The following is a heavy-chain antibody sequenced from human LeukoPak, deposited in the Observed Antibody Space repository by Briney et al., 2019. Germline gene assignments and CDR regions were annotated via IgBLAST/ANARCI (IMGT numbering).Heavy chain of an antibody. V-gene: IGHV3-64*01. J-gene: IGHJ4*02. CDR3: ARDSGLHILTGYVDY. CDR1: GFTFSSYA. D-gene: IGHD3-9*01. CDR2: ISSNGGST. Sequence: GGSLRLSCAASGFTFSSYAMHWVRQAPGKGLEYVSAISSNGGSTYYANSVKGRFTISGDNSKNTLYLQMNSLRAEDTAVYYCARDSGLHILTGYVDYWGQGTLVTVSS.